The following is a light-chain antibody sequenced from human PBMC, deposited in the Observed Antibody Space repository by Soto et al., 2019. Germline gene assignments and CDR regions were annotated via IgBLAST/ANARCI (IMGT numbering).Light chain of an antibody. Sequence: QSALTQPRSVSGSPGRSVTISCTGTSSDVGGYHSVSWYQQYPGKAPKLMIYDVSKRPSGVPDRFSGSKSGNTASLRISGLQAEDEADYSCCSYAGSYSVVFGGGTKLTVL. J-gene: IGLJ3*02. CDR2: DVS. V-gene: IGLV2-11*01. CDR3: CSYAGSYSVV. CDR1: SSDVGGYHS.